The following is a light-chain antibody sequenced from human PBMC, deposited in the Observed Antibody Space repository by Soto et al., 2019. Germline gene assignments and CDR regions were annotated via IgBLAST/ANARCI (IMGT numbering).Light chain of an antibody. V-gene: IGLV2-14*01. Sequence: QSALTQPASVSGSPGQSITISYTGTSSDVGGYNYVSWYQQHPGKAPKLMIYDVSNRPSGVSNRFSGSKSGNTASLTISGLQAEDEADYTSSSTLRVFGTGTKLTVL. CDR1: SSDVGGYNY. CDR2: DVS. CDR3: SSTLRV. J-gene: IGLJ1*01.